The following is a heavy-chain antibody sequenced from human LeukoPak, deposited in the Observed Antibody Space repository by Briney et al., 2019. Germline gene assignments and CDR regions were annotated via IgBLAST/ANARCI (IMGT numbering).Heavy chain of an antibody. V-gene: IGHV3-7*01. CDR1: GFTFSTYW. CDR3: ARDRHDYTHYFDY. J-gene: IGHJ4*02. Sequence: GGSLRLSCAASGFTFSTYWMSWVRQAPGKGLEWVANIKQDGTEKYYVDSVKGRFTISRDNAKNSLYLQMNSLRAEDTAVYYCARDRHDYTHYFDYWGQGTLVTVSS. D-gene: IGHD4-11*01. CDR2: IKQDGTEK.